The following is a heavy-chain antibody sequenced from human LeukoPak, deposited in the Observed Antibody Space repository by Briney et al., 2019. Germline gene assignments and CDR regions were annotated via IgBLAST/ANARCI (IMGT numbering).Heavy chain of an antibody. Sequence: PSETLSLTCTVSGGSISSGGYYWSWIRHHPGKGLEWIGYIYYSRSTYYNPSLKSRVTISVDTSKNQFSLKLSSVTAADTAVYYCAGAIVVVPAAPSSWFDPWGQGTLVTVST. CDR3: AGAIVVVPAAPSSWFDP. D-gene: IGHD2-2*01. CDR2: IYYSRST. CDR1: GGSISSGGYY. V-gene: IGHV4-31*03. J-gene: IGHJ5*02.